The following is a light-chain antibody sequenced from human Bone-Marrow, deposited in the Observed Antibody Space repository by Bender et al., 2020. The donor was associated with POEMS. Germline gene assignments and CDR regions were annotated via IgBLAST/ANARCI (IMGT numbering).Light chain of an antibody. J-gene: IGLJ1*01. CDR1: SSDVGASNS. V-gene: IGLV2-14*01. CDR2: DVS. CDR3: SSYTTSGTLD. Sequence: QSALTQPASVSGSPGQSITISCTGTSSDVGASNSVSWYQQPPDKAPKLIIFDVSYRPSGVSDRFSGSKSVNTASLTISELQAEDEADYYSSSYTTSGTLDFETGTKVTV.